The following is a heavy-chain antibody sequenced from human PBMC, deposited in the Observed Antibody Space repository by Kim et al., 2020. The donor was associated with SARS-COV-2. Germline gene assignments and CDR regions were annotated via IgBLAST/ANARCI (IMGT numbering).Heavy chain of an antibody. CDR1: GGSISSGDYY. D-gene: IGHD6-19*01. CDR2: IYYSGST. J-gene: IGHJ5*02. Sequence: SETLSLTCTVSGGSISSGDYYWNWIRQPPGKGREWIGYIYYSGSTYYNPSLQSRVSISVDTSKNQFSLKLSSVTAADTAVYYCARGQWLVPLRPWFYPWGQGTLVTVSS. V-gene: IGHV4-30-4*01. CDR3: ARGQWLVPLRPWFYP.